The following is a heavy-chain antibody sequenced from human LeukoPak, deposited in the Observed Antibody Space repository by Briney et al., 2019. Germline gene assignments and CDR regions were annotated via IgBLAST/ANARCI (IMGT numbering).Heavy chain of an antibody. CDR2: MNPNSGNT. CDR3: ARRNTAMVAGLDY. Sequence: ASVNVSCKASGYTFTTYDINWVRQATGQGLEWMGWMNPNSGNTGYAQKFQGRVTMTRNTSISTAFMELGGLRSEDTAVYFCARRNTAMVAGLDYWGQGSLVTVSS. V-gene: IGHV1-8*01. CDR1: GYTFTTYD. J-gene: IGHJ4*02. D-gene: IGHD5-18*01.